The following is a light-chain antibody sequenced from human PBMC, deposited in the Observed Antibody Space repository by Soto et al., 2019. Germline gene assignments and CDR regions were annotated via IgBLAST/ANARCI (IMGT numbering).Light chain of an antibody. CDR3: TSYTITSPYV. Sequence: HSPPTSPASMSGSPGQSITISCTGTSSDIGRYNFVSWYQHHPGKAPKLIIYEATKRPSGVSYRFFGSKSGNTASLTISGLQAEDEADYYCTSYTITSPYVFGTGTKVTVL. CDR1: SSDIGRYNF. V-gene: IGLV2-14*01. CDR2: EAT. J-gene: IGLJ1*01.